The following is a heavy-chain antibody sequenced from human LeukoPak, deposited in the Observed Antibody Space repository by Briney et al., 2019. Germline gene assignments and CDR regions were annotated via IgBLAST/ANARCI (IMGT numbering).Heavy chain of an antibody. CDR3: TRQIAAAGTDY. D-gene: IGHD6-13*01. CDR2: IHYSGST. CDR1: GDSISSSSYY. J-gene: IGHJ4*02. Sequence: PSETLSLTCTVSGDSISSSSYYWGWMRQPPGKGLEWIGSIHYSGSTSYNPSLKSRVTISVDTSKNQFSLKPSSVTAADTAVYYCTRQIAAAGTDYWGQGTLVTVSS. V-gene: IGHV4-39*01.